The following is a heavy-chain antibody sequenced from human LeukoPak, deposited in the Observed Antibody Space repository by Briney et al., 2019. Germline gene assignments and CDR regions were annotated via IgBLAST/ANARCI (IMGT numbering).Heavy chain of an antibody. CDR1: GGSISSYY. CDR3: ARDLLLVRGLMARQPYYGMDV. Sequence: SETLSLTCTVSGGSISSYYWSWIRQPAGKGLEWIGRIYTSGSTNYNPSLKSRVTMSVDTSKNQFSLKLSSVTAADTAVYYCARDLLLVRGLMARQPYYGMDVWGQGTTVTVSS. J-gene: IGHJ6*02. D-gene: IGHD3-10*01. CDR2: IYTSGST. V-gene: IGHV4-4*07.